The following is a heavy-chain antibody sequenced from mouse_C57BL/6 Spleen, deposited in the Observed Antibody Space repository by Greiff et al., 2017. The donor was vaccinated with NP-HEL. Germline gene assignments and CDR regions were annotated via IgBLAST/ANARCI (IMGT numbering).Heavy chain of an antibody. V-gene: IGHV1-15*01. D-gene: IGHD1-1*01. Sequence: VQVVESGAELVRPGASVTLSCKASGYTFTDYEMHWVKQTPVHGLEWIGAIDPETGGTAYNQKFKGKAILTADKSSSTAYMELRSLTSEDSAVYYCMGGSSPYYFDYWGQGTTLTVSS. CDR2: IDPETGGT. J-gene: IGHJ2*01. CDR3: MGGSSPYYFDY. CDR1: GYTFTDYE.